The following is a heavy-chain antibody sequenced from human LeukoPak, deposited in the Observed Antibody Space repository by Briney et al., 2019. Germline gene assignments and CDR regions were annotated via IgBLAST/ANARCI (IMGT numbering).Heavy chain of an antibody. CDR1: GFTFSSYA. Sequence: RRSLRLSCAASGFTFSSYAMHWVRQAPGKGLEWVAVISYDGSNKYYADSVKGRFTISRDNSKNTLYLQMNSLRAEDTAVYYCAKPLTTVVTRGYWGQGTLVTVSS. CDR3: AKPLTTVVTRGY. J-gene: IGHJ4*02. V-gene: IGHV3-30-3*02. D-gene: IGHD4-23*01. CDR2: ISYDGSNK.